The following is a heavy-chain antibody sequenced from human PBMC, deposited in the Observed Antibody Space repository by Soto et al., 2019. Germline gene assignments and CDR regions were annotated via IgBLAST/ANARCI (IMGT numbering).Heavy chain of an antibody. V-gene: IGHV4-59*01. D-gene: IGHD3-22*01. Sequence: SETLSLTCTVCGGSISSYYWSWIRQPPGKGLEWIGYIYYSGSTNYNPSLKSRVTISVDTSKNQFSLKLSSVTAADTAVYYCARLDRQNYYDSSGSLHYWGQGTLVTVSS. CDR1: GGSISSYY. J-gene: IGHJ4*02. CDR2: IYYSGST. CDR3: ARLDRQNYYDSSGSLHY.